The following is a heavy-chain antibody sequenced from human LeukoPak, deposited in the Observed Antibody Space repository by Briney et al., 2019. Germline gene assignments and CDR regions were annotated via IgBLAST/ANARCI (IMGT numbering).Heavy chain of an antibody. D-gene: IGHD3-3*01. CDR1: GFTVSGNY. CDR3: AKRPYWDFWSGYYIGY. Sequence: PGGSLRLSCAVSGFTVSGNYMSWVRQAPGKGLEWVSLIYSGGTTYYADSVKGRFTISRDNSKNTLYLQMNSLRAEDTAVYYCAKRPYWDFWSGYYIGYWGQGTLVTVSS. J-gene: IGHJ4*02. V-gene: IGHV3-53*01. CDR2: IYSGGTT.